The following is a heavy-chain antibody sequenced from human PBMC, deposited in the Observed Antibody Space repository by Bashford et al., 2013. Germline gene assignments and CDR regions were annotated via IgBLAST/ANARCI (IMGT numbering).Heavy chain of an antibody. V-gene: IGHV4-34*01. J-gene: IGHJ3*02. CDR2: INHRGAT. CDR3: ARMAATGDSDI. D-gene: IGHD7-27*01. CDR1: DGSLSGYY. Sequence: SETLSLTCGVFDGSLSGYYWSWLRQPPGKGLEWIGEINHRGATNYNPFLNSRLTISVDTSRNQFSLKLRSVTAADTAVYYCARMAATGDSDIWGQGAMVTVSS.